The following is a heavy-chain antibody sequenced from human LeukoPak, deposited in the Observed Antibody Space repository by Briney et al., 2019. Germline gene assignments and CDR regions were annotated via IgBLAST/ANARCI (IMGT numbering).Heavy chain of an antibody. CDR3: ARVSTVSPGAFDY. CDR1: GFTFSDHY. Sequence: PGGSLRLSCAASGFTFSDHYMDWVRQAPGEGLEWVARTRNKANSHTTEYAASVKGRFTISRDDSKSSLYLQMNSLRTEDTALYYCARVSTVSPGAFDYWGQGTLVTVSS. J-gene: IGHJ4*02. CDR2: TRNKANSHTT. D-gene: IGHD4-11*01. V-gene: IGHV3-72*01.